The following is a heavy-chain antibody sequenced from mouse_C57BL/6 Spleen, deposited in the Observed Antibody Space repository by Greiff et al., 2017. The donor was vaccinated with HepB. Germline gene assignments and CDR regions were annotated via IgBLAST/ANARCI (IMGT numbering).Heavy chain of an antibody. CDR3: ATPITTVVSMDY. CDR1: EFTFSDYG. Sequence: EVKVVESGGGLVKPGGSLKLSCAASEFTFSDYGMHWVRQAPEKGLEWVAYISSGSSTIYYADTVKGRFTISRDNAKNTLFLQMTSLRSEDTAMYYCATPITTVVSMDYWGQGTSVTVSS. D-gene: IGHD1-1*01. J-gene: IGHJ4*01. CDR2: ISSGSSTI. V-gene: IGHV5-17*01.